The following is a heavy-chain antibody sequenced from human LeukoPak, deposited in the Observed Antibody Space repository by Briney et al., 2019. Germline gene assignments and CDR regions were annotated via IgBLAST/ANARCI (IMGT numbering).Heavy chain of an antibody. J-gene: IGHJ5*02. Sequence: EASVKVSCKASGYTFTNYGVSWVRQAPGQGLEWMGAINPSGGLTRYAQKFQGRVTMTTDTSTTTVYMELTGLKSDDTAVYFCTRAFDPWGQGTRVTVSS. V-gene: IGHV1-46*01. CDR3: TRAFDP. CDR2: INPSGGLT. CDR1: GYTFTNYG.